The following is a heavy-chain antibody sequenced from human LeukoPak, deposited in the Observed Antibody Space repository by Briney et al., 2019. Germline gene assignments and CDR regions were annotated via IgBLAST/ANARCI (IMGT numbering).Heavy chain of an antibody. CDR3: ARDTISGTNPFDY. CDR2: ISSSGSTI. J-gene: IGHJ4*02. D-gene: IGHD1-20*01. CDR1: GFTFSSYE. V-gene: IGHV3-48*03. Sequence: GGSLRLSCAASGFTFSSYEMNWVRQAPGKGLEWVSYISSSGSTIYYADSVKGRFTISRDNAKNSLYLQMNSLRAEDTAVYYCARDTISGTNPFDYWAREPWSPSPQ.